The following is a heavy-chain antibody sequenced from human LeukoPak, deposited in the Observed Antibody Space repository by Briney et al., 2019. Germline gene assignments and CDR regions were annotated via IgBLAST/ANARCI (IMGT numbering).Heavy chain of an antibody. Sequence: GGSLRLSCAAFGFTFSSYSMNWVRQAPGKGLEWVSSISSSSSYIYYADSVKGRFTISRDNAKNSLYLQMNSLRAEDTAVYYCAREAVAGTGDYYYMDVWGKGTTVTVSS. CDR3: AREAVAGTGDYYYMDV. V-gene: IGHV3-21*01. D-gene: IGHD6-19*01. CDR2: ISSSSSYI. J-gene: IGHJ6*03. CDR1: GFTFSSYS.